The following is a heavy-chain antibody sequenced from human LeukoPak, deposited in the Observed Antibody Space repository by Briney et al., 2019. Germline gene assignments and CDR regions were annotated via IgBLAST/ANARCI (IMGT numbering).Heavy chain of an antibody. Sequence: SVKVSCTASGGTFSSYAISWVRQAPGQGLEWMGGIIPIFGTANYAQKFQGRVTITADESTSTAYMELSSLRSEDTAVYYCARELRRTFDIWGQGTMVTVSS. V-gene: IGHV1-69*13. D-gene: IGHD2-15*01. CDR2: IIPIFGTA. CDR3: ARELRRTFDI. J-gene: IGHJ3*02. CDR1: GGTFSSYA.